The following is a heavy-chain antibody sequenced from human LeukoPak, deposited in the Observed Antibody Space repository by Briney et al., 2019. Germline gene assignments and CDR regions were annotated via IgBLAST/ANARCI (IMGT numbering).Heavy chain of an antibody. CDR1: GGSFSGYY. J-gene: IGHJ4*02. CDR2: INHSGST. D-gene: IGHD3-3*01. V-gene: IGHV4-34*01. CDR3: ARGPPVLRFLEWLLTFDY. Sequence: PSETLSLTCAVYGGSFSGYYWSWIRQPPGKGLEWTGEINHSGSTNYNPSLKSRVTISVDTSKNQFSLKLSSVTAADTAVYYCARGPPVLRFLEWLLTFDYWGQGTLVTVSS.